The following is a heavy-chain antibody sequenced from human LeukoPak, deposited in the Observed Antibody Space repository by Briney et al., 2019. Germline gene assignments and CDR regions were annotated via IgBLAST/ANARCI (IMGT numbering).Heavy chain of an antibody. Sequence: QTGGSLRLSCAASGFTFSSHDMSWVRQAPGKGLEWVSIISGSGDNTYYADSVKGRFTISRDNSKNTLFLQMNSLRADDTAIYYCAKDRPGYSYGSSAYHYDVLHVWGQGTMVTVSS. D-gene: IGHD3-22*01. J-gene: IGHJ3*01. V-gene: IGHV3-23*01. CDR2: ISGSGDNT. CDR3: AKDRPGYSYGSSAYHYDVLHV. CDR1: GFTFSSHD.